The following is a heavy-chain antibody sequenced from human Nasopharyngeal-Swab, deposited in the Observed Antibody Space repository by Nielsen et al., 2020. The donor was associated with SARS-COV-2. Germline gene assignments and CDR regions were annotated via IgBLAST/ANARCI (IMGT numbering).Heavy chain of an antibody. CDR1: GGSISSYY. CDR3: ARQGGYSSGWYYFDY. D-gene: IGHD6-19*01. CDR2: IYTSGST. V-gene: IGHV4-4*07. Sequence: GSLRLSCTVSGGSISSYYWSWIRQPAGKGLEWIGRIYTSGSTNYNPSLKGRVTMSVDTSKNQFSLKLSSVTAADTAVYYCARQGGYSSGWYYFDYWSQGTLVTVSS. J-gene: IGHJ4*02.